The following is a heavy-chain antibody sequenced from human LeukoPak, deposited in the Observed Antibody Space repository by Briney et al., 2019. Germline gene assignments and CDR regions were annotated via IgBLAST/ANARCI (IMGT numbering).Heavy chain of an antibody. CDR3: ARDFYDSYYGDAFDI. V-gene: IGHV3-9*01. CDR1: GFTFDDYA. D-gene: IGHD3-22*01. CDR2: ISWNSGSI. Sequence: GGSLRLSCAASGFTFDDYAMHWVRQAPGKGLEWVSGISWNSGSIGYADSVKGRFTISRDNAKNSLYLQMNSLRAEDTAVYYCARDFYDSYYGDAFDIWGQGTMVTVSS. J-gene: IGHJ3*02.